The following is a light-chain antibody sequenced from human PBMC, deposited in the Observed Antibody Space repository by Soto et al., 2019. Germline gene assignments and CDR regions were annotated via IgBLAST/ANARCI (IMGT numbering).Light chain of an antibody. CDR1: TSDAGSYDL. CDR2: EVS. J-gene: IGLJ3*02. V-gene: IGLV2-23*02. Sequence: QSVLTQPASVSGSPGQSITISCTGTTSDAGSYDLVSWYQQHPGNAPKLMIFEVSKRPSGISHRFSGSKSGDTASLTISGLQADDEADYYCCSYAGSGTFNWVFGGGTKVTVL. CDR3: CSYAGSGTFNWV.